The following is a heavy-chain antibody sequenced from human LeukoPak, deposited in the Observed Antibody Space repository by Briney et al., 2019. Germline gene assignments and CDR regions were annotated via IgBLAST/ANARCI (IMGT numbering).Heavy chain of an antibody. D-gene: IGHD3-3*01. J-gene: IGHJ5*02. CDR3: ARGYYDFWSGYLRWFDP. Sequence: SETLSLTCTVSGGSISSGDYYWSWIRQPPGQGLEWIGYIYYSGSTYYNPSLKSRVTISVDTSKNQFSLKLSSVTAADTAVYYCARGYYDFWSGYLRWFDPWGQGTLVTVSS. CDR1: GGSISSGDYY. CDR2: IYYSGST. V-gene: IGHV4-30-4*08.